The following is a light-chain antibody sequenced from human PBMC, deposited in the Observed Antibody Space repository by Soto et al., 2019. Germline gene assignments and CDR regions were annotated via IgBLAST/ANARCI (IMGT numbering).Light chain of an antibody. Sequence: DIQLTQSPSFLSASVGDRVTITCRASQGISTYLAWYQQKPEKAPKLLIYAASTLQSGVPSRFSGSGSGTEFTLTISSQQPEDFATYYCQQLNNYPVTFGGGTKVEIK. CDR3: QQLNNYPVT. CDR1: QGISTY. V-gene: IGKV1-9*01. CDR2: AAS. J-gene: IGKJ4*01.